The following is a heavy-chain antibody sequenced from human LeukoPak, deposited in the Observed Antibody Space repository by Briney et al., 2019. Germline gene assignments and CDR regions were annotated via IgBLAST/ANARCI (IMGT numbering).Heavy chain of an antibody. CDR2: IYYSGST. CDR3: ARRGSAAGNFDY. CDR1: GGSISSSSYY. Sequence: SETLSLTCTVSGGSISSSSYYWGWIRQPPGKGLEWIGSIYYSGSTYYNPSLKSRVTISVDTSKNQFPLKLSSVTAADTAVYYCARRGSAAGNFDYWGQGTLVTVSS. D-gene: IGHD6-13*01. J-gene: IGHJ4*02. V-gene: IGHV4-39*01.